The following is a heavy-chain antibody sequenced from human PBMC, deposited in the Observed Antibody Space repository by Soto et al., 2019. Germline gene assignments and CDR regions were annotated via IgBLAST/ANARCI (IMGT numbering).Heavy chain of an antibody. D-gene: IGHD2-21*02. Sequence: SETLSLTCTVSGGSISSSSYHWGWIRQPPGKGLEWIGGIYYSGSTYYNPSLKSRVTISVDTSKNQFSLKLSSVTAADTAVYYCARAVAYCGGDCYSAGWDYWGQGTLVTVSS. J-gene: IGHJ4*02. CDR3: ARAVAYCGGDCYSAGWDY. CDR2: IYYSGST. CDR1: GGSISSSSYH. V-gene: IGHV4-39*07.